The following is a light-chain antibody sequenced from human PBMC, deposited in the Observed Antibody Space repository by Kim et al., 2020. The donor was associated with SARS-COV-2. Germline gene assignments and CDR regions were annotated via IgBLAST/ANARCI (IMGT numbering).Light chain of an antibody. CDR1: RIGSKS. J-gene: IGLJ2*01. Sequence: GQTARISCGGNRIGSKSVHWYQQKPGQAPVLVISYDSDRPSGVPERFSGSNSGNTATLSISGVEAGDEADYYCQVWDSTSDHRVVFGGGTQLTVL. CDR2: YDS. CDR3: QVWDSTSDHRVV. V-gene: IGLV3-21*04.